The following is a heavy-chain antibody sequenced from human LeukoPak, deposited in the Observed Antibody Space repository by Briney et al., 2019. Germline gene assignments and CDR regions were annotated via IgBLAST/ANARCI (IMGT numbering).Heavy chain of an antibody. D-gene: IGHD2-2*01. CDR3: ARDLCSSTSCYEGFDP. J-gene: IGHJ5*02. CDR2: IIPIFGTA. V-gene: IGHV1-69*13. CDR1: GGTFSSHA. Sequence: ASVKVSCKASGGTFSSHAISWVRQAPGQGLEWMGGIIPIFGTANYAQKFQGRVTITADESTSTAYMELSSLRSEDTAVYYCARDLCSSTSCYEGFDPWGQGTLVTVSS.